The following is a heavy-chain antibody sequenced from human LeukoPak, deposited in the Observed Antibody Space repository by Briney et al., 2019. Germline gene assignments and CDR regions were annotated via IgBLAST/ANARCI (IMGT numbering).Heavy chain of an antibody. CDR3: ARAFPFDDYGDPDAFDI. D-gene: IGHD4-17*01. Sequence: KPSQTLSLTCTVSGVSMSSGAFYWSWIRQPPGKGLEWIGNIYYSGSTYYNPSLKSRVTISVDRSKNQFSLKLTSVTAADTAVYYCARAFPFDDYGDPDAFDIWGQGTMVTVSS. V-gene: IGHV4-30-4*08. J-gene: IGHJ3*02. CDR1: GVSMSSGAFY. CDR2: IYYSGST.